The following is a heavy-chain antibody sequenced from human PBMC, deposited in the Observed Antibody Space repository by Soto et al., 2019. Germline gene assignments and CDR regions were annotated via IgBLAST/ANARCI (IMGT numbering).Heavy chain of an antibody. CDR2: MNPNSGNT. CDR1: GYTFTSYD. Sequence: VASVKVSCKASGYTFTSYDINWVRQATGQGLEWMGWMNPNSGNTGYAQKFQGRVTMTRNTSISTAYMELSSLRSEDTAVYYCAIYGGNSVYFDYWGQGTLVTVSS. D-gene: IGHD4-17*01. V-gene: IGHV1-8*01. CDR3: AIYGGNSVYFDY. J-gene: IGHJ4*02.